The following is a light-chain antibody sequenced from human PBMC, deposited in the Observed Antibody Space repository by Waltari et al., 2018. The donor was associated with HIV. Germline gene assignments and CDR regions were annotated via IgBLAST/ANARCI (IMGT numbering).Light chain of an antibody. CDR1: SPNIGTGYE. CDR2: GSS. J-gene: IGLJ2*01. Sequence: QSVLTQPPSVSGAPGQRVTISCTGDSPNIGTGYEVHWYQQLPGAAPKLLIYGSSKRPSGVPDRFSGSKSGTSASLAITGLQAEDEADYYCQSYDSSLSDVVFGGGTKLTVL. V-gene: IGLV1-40*01. CDR3: QSYDSSLSDVV.